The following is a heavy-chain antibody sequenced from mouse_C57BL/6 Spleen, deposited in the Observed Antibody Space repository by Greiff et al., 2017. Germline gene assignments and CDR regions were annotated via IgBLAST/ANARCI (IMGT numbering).Heavy chain of an antibody. J-gene: IGHJ3*01. Sequence: EVKLMESGEGLVKPGGSLKLSCAASGFTFSSYAMSWVRQTPEKRLEWVAYISSGGDYIYYADTVKGRFTISRDNARNTLYLQMSSLKSEDTAMYYCTWRTEVGPFAYWGQGTLVTVSA. V-gene: IGHV5-9-1*02. CDR1: GFTFSSYA. D-gene: IGHD4-1*01. CDR2: ISSGGDYI. CDR3: TWRTEVGPFAY.